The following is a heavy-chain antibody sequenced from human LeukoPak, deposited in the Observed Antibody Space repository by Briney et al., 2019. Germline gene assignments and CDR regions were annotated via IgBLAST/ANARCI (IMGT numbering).Heavy chain of an antibody. CDR3: ATGETAAAGLFDY. Sequence: ASVKVSCKVSGYTLTELSMHWVRHAPGKGLEWMGVFDPEDGETIYAQKFQGRVTMTEDTSTDTAYMELSSLRSEDTAVYYCATGETAAAGLFDYWGQGTLVTVSS. CDR1: GYTLTELS. V-gene: IGHV1-24*01. J-gene: IGHJ4*02. D-gene: IGHD6-13*01. CDR2: FDPEDGET.